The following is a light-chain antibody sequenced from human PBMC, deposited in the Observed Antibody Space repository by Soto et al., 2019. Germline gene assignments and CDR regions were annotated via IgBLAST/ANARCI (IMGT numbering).Light chain of an antibody. Sequence: QSVLTQPPSASGTPGQTIAISCSGGSSNIGSHTVNWYQQLPGTAPRLLIYSNTQRASGVPDRFSGCKSGTSASVAISGLQSEYDGDYGCAAWDDSVNGVVFGGGTKV. CDR1: SSNIGSHT. V-gene: IGLV1-44*01. CDR3: AAWDDSVNGVV. CDR2: SNT. J-gene: IGLJ2*01.